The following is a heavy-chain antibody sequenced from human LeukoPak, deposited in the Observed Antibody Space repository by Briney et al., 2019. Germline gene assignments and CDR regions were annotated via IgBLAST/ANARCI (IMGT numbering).Heavy chain of an antibody. V-gene: IGHV1-8*01. Sequence: ASVKVSCKASGYTFTSYDINWVRQATGQGLGWMGWMNPNSGNTGYAQKFQGRVTMTRNTSISTAYMELSSLRSEDTAVYYCAADPYGDYRFDYWGQGTLVTVSS. D-gene: IGHD4-17*01. CDR3: AADPYGDYRFDY. CDR2: MNPNSGNT. CDR1: GYTFTSYD. J-gene: IGHJ4*02.